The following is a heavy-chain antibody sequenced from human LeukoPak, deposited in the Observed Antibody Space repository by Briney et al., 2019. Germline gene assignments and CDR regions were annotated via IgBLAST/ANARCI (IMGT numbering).Heavy chain of an antibody. CDR2: INSDGSST. V-gene: IGHV3-74*01. J-gene: IGHJ6*04. Sequence: GGSLRLSCAASGFTFSSYWMHWVRQAPGKGLVWVSRINSDGSSTSYADSVKGRFTISRDNAKNSLYLQMNSLRAEDTAVYYCAREGCSGGSCYSRYYYYGMDVWGKGTTVTVSS. CDR1: GFTFSSYW. D-gene: IGHD2-15*01. CDR3: AREGCSGGSCYSRYYYYGMDV.